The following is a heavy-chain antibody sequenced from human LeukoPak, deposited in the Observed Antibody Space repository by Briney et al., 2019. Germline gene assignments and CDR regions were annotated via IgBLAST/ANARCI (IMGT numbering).Heavy chain of an antibody. CDR3: ARERVLLYYDSSGYFDY. V-gene: IGHV4-38-2*02. D-gene: IGHD3-22*01. CDR1: GYSISSGYY. J-gene: IGHJ4*02. Sequence: HPSETLSLTCTGSGYSISSGYYWGWIRQPPGKGLEWIGSIYHSGSTYYNPSLKSRVTISVDTSKNQFSLKLSSVTAADTAVYYCARERVLLYYDSSGYFDYWGQGTLVTVSS. CDR2: IYHSGST.